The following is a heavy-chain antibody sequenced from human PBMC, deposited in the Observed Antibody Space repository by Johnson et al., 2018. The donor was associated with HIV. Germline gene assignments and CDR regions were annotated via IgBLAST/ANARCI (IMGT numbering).Heavy chain of an antibody. Sequence: EQLVESGGGLVQPGGSLRLSCVASGITFSNYWMSWVRQAPGKGLEWVANMKQDGSEQYYVDSVKDRFTISRDNAKNSLYLQMHSLRAEDPAVYYCARDGPVDWVAAFDIWGQGTLVTVSS. CDR3: ARDGPVDWVAAFDI. J-gene: IGHJ3*02. V-gene: IGHV3-7*05. CDR1: GITFSNYW. CDR2: MKQDGSEQ. D-gene: IGHD3-9*01.